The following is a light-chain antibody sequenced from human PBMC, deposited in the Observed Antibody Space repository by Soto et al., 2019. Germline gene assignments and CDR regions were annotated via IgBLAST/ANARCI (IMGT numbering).Light chain of an antibody. J-gene: IGKJ1*01. CDR1: PAIASF. V-gene: IGKV1-9*01. CDR3: QQLNGSPWT. CDR2: GAS. Sequence: IQLTQSPSSLSASVGDRVTITCRASPAIASFLAWYQQKPGTAPKLLIYGASTLQSGVPSRFSGSRSGTDYALTIASTQTADFTTYYCQQLNGSPWTFGQGTKVEIK.